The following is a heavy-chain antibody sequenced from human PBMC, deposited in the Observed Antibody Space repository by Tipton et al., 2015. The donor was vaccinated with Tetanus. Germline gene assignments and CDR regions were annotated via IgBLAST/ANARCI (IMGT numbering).Heavy chain of an antibody. CDR1: GFTFNGYG. CDR3: GARPAGGIAAPFDY. J-gene: IGHJ4*02. CDR2: VWYDGSKQ. D-gene: IGHD2-15*01. Sequence: SLRLSCAASGFTFNGYGMHWVRQAPGKGLEWLALVWYDGSKQYYADSVKGRFTISRDNSKNTVDLQMNNLRDEDTAVYYCGARPAGGIAAPFDYWGQGTLVTVSS. V-gene: IGHV3-33*01.